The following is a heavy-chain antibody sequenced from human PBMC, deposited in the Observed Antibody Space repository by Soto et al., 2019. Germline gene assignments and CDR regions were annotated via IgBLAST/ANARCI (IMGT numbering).Heavy chain of an antibody. V-gene: IGHV1-18*01. J-gene: IGHJ6*02. D-gene: IGHD3-3*01. CDR3: AREERITIFGVVIIGKGYYYGMDV. CDR1: GYTFTSYG. CDR2: ISAYNGNT. Sequence: ASVKVSCKASGYTFTSYGISWLRQAPGQGLEWMGWISAYNGNTNYAQKLQGRVTMTTDTSTSTAYMELRSLRSDDTAVYYCAREERITIFGVVIIGKGYYYGMDVWGQGTTVTVSS.